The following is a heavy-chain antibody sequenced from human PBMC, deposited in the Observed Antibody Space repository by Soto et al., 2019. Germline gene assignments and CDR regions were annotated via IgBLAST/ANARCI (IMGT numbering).Heavy chain of an antibody. J-gene: IGHJ3*02. CDR1: GGSISDYY. V-gene: IGHV4-59*08. CDR2: IYYSGST. Sequence: SETLSLTCTVSGGSISDYYWSWIRQPPGKGLEWIGYIYYSGSTNFNPSLKSRVTISVDTSKKQFSLKLNSVTAADTAVYYCARHCSTTSCRHDAFDIWGQGTMVTVSS. CDR3: ARHCSTTSCRHDAFDI. D-gene: IGHD2-2*01.